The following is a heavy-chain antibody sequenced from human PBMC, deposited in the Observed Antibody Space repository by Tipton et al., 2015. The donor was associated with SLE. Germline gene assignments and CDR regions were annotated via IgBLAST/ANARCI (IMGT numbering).Heavy chain of an antibody. CDR3: AMIGGCSSTSCYRAPMDV. Sequence: QVQLVQSGAEVKKPGASVKVSCKASGYTFTGYYMHWVRQAPGQGLEWMGWINPNSGGTNYAQKFQGRVTMTRDTSISTAYMELSRLRSDDPAVYYCAMIGGCSSTSCYRAPMDVWGKGTTVTVSS. D-gene: IGHD2-2*02. CDR2: INPNSGGT. CDR1: GYTFTGYY. J-gene: IGHJ6*04. V-gene: IGHV1-2*02.